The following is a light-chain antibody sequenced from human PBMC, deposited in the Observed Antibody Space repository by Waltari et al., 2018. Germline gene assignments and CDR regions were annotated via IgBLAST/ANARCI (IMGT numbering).Light chain of an antibody. CDR3: QHYATSWT. CDR1: QSVSSRY. CDR2: GAY. V-gene: IGKV3-20*01. J-gene: IGKJ1*01. Sequence: EIVLTQSPGTLSLSPGERVTLSCRASQSVSSRYLAWYQRKPGQAPRLLIYGAYSRATGIPDRFSGSGSGTDFTLTISRLEPEDFAVYYCQHYATSWTFGQGTKVEIK.